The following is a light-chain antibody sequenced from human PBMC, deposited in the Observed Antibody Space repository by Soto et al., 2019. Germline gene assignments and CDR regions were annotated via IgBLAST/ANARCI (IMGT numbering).Light chain of an antibody. Sequence: EIVLTQSPATLSLSPGERATLSCRASQSVSSYLAWYQQKPGQAPRLLIYDASNRATGIPDRFSGSGSGTDFTLTISRLESEDFGVYYCQQRSNWPQLTFGGGTKVEIK. CDR3: QQRSNWPQLT. J-gene: IGKJ4*01. V-gene: IGKV3-11*01. CDR1: QSVSSY. CDR2: DAS.